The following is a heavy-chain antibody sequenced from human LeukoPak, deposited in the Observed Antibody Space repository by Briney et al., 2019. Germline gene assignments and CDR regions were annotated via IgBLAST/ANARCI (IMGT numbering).Heavy chain of an antibody. Sequence: PGGSLRLSCAASGFTFDDYAMHWVRQAPGKGLEWVSLISGDGGSTYYADSVKGRFTISRGNSKNSLYLQMNSLRTEDTALYYCAKDRNYDFWSGYPVHWGQGTLVTVSS. CDR2: ISGDGGST. CDR3: AKDRNYDFWSGYPVH. J-gene: IGHJ4*02. CDR1: GFTFDDYA. V-gene: IGHV3-43*02. D-gene: IGHD3-3*01.